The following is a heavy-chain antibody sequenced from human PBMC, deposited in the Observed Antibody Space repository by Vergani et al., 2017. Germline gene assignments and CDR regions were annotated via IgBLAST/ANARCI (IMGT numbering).Heavy chain of an antibody. V-gene: IGHV5-51*01. CDR3: ARLYGRDSSGSKYFGY. Sequence: EVQLVQSGAEVKKPGESLKISCQISGYSFTNYWTGWVRQMPGKGLEWMGIIHPADSDTRYSPSFQGQVTISVDKSISTAYLQRSSLRDSDSAMYYCARLYGRDSSGSKYFGYWGQGTLVTVSS. CDR1: GYSFTNYW. CDR2: IHPADSDT. D-gene: IGHD3-22*01. J-gene: IGHJ4*03.